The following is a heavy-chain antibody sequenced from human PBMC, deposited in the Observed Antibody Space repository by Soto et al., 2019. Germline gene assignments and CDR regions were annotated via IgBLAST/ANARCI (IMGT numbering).Heavy chain of an antibody. J-gene: IGHJ5*01. V-gene: IGHV4-59*01. CDR2: IYYSGST. D-gene: IGHD6-13*01. Sequence: PSETLSLTCTVSGGSINDYYWNWIRKPPGKGLEWLGYIYYSGSTNYSPALKGRVTISVDTSKNQFSLKVTSVTAADTAVYYCARGVPNTAYSSSWYEKWFDPWGQGTLVTVSS. CDR3: ARGVPNTAYSSSWYEKWFDP. CDR1: GGSINDYY.